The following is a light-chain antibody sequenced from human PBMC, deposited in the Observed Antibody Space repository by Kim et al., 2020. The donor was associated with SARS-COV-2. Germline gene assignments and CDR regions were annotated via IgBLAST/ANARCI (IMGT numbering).Light chain of an antibody. CDR2: AAS. Sequence: ASVGDGVPITCRARHDSSNFLAWYQQDPGKAPKLLIYAASTLGTGVPSRFSGRGSGTDFTLTISSLQPEDFATYFCHQFYNYPLTFGQGTQVDFK. V-gene: IGKV1-9*01. J-gene: IGKJ1*01. CDR1: HDSSNF. CDR3: HQFYNYPLT.